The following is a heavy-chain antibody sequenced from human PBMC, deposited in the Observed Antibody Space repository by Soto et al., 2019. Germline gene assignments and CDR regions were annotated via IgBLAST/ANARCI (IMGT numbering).Heavy chain of an antibody. Sequence: SGPTLVNPTQTLTLTCTFSGFSLTTYGVGVGWVRQPPGKALEWLALIYWDDDKRYSPSLKSRLTITKDTSKNHVVLIMTNMDPVDTATYYCAHRLTLNSNWNYGRFDYWGQGTLVTVS. J-gene: IGHJ4*02. V-gene: IGHV2-5*02. CDR1: GFSLTTYGVG. CDR2: IYWDDDK. CDR3: AHRLTLNSNWNYGRFDY. D-gene: IGHD1-7*01.